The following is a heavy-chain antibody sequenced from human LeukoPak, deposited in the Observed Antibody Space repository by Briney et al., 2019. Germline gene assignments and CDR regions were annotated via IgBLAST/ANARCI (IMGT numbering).Heavy chain of an antibody. CDR3: ARDPPLIAAAGSRYFQH. V-gene: IGHV3-7*01. Sequence: GGSLRLSCAASGFTFSSDWMSWVRQAPGKGLEWVANIKQDGSEKYYVDSVKGRFTISRDNAKNSLYLQMNSLRAEDTAVYYCARDPPLIAAAGSRYFQHWGQGTLVTVSS. CDR1: GFTFSSDW. J-gene: IGHJ1*01. CDR2: IKQDGSEK. D-gene: IGHD6-13*01.